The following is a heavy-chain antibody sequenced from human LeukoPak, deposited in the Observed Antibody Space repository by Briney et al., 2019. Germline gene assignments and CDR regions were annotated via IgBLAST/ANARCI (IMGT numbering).Heavy chain of an antibody. V-gene: IGHV3-64D*06. Sequence: PGGSLRLSCSASGFIFSSYAMHWVRQAPGKGLEYVSAISSNGGSTYYADSVKGRFTISRDNSKNTLYLQMSSLRAEDTAVYYCVKGEDYGDETDHWGQGTLVTVSS. CDR2: ISSNGGST. D-gene: IGHD4-17*01. CDR1: GFIFSSYA. CDR3: VKGEDYGDETDH. J-gene: IGHJ4*02.